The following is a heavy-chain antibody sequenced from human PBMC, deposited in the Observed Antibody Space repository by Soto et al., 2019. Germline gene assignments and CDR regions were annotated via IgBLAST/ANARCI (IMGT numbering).Heavy chain of an antibody. Sequence: ASETLSLTCPVSGGSISSSSYYCGWIRQPPGKVLYLLGSIYSSGSPYYNPSLKSRVTISVDTSQNQFSLKLSSVTAADTAVYYCASHGLGSRSWYVQHNWFDPWGQGTLVNVSS. CDR3: ASHGLGSRSWYVQHNWFDP. CDR2: IYSSGSP. J-gene: IGHJ5*02. CDR1: GGSISSSSYY. D-gene: IGHD6-13*01. V-gene: IGHV4-39*01.